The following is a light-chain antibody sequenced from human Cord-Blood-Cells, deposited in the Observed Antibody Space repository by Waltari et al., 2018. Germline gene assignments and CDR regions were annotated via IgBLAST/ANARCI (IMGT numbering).Light chain of an antibody. J-gene: IGKJ1*01. Sequence: VIWMTQSPSLLSASTGDRVTISCRMSQGISNYLAWYQQKPEKAPELLIYAASTLQNGVPSRFSGSGSGTDFTLTISCLQSEDFATYYCQQYYSFPWTFGQGTKVEIK. CDR2: AAS. V-gene: IGKV1D-8*01. CDR3: QQYYSFPWT. CDR1: QGISNY.